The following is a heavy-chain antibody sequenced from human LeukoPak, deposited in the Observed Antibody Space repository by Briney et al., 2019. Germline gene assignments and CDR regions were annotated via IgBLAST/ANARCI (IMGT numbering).Heavy chain of an antibody. CDR2: ISGSGAST. CDR3: AKIAETSGSYGQGFDY. CDR1: GFTFSSYA. D-gene: IGHD1-26*01. Sequence: GGSLRLSCAASGFTFSSYAMSWVRQAPGKGLEWVSAISGSGASTYYADSVKGRFTISRDNSKNTLYLQMNSLRAEDTAVYYCAKIAETSGSYGQGFDYWGQGTLVTVSS. V-gene: IGHV3-23*01. J-gene: IGHJ4*02.